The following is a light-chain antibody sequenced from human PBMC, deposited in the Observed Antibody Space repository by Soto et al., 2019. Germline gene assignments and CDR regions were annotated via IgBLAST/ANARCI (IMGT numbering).Light chain of an antibody. V-gene: IGKV3D-11*02. Sequence: RSWLPGARAPLSCRASQSVSSNYLAWYQQRPGQAPRLLIYDASTRAAGIPARFIGSGSGTDFTLTISSLEPEDSAVYYCQQHLGRHTFGQGTKVDIK. CDR2: DAS. CDR1: QSVSSNY. CDR3: QQHLGRHT. J-gene: IGKJ1*01.